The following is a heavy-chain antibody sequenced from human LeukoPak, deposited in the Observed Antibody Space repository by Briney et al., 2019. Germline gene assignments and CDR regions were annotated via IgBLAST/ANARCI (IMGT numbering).Heavy chain of an antibody. CDR1: GDSISGYY. Sequence: SETLSLTCTVTGDSISGYYWSWIRQPAGKALEWIGRIYASGSSNYNPSLKSRVTMSVDTSKNQVSLKLASVTAADTAVYYCTRERPNTATDVFHIWGPGTMVTVSS. CDR3: TRERPNTATDVFHI. D-gene: IGHD5-18*01. CDR2: IYASGSS. V-gene: IGHV4-4*07. J-gene: IGHJ3*02.